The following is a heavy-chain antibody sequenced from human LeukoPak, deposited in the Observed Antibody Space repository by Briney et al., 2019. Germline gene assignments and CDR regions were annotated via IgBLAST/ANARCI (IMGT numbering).Heavy chain of an antibody. CDR3: ARDGEHYYDFWSGYYTGGWFDP. V-gene: IGHV1-18*01. Sequence: ASVKVSCKASGYTFTSYGISWVRQAPGQGLEWMGWISAYNGNTNYAQKLQGRVTMTTDTSTSTAYMELRSLRSDDTAVYYCARDGEHYYDFWSGYYTGGWFDPWGQGTLVTGSS. CDR2: ISAYNGNT. J-gene: IGHJ5*02. D-gene: IGHD3-3*01. CDR1: GYTFTSYG.